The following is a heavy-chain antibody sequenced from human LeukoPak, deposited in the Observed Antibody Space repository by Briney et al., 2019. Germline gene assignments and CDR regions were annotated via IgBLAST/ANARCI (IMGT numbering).Heavy chain of an antibody. CDR2: IYYSGST. V-gene: IGHV4-59*08. Sequence: SETLSLTCTVSGGSISSYYWSWIRQPPGKGLEWIGYIYYSGSTNYNPSLKSRVTISVDTSKNQFSLKLSSVTAADTAVYYCARRYSSGWGSGWFDPWGQGTLVTVSS. CDR3: ARRYSSGWGSGWFDP. D-gene: IGHD6-19*01. J-gene: IGHJ5*02. CDR1: GGSISSYY.